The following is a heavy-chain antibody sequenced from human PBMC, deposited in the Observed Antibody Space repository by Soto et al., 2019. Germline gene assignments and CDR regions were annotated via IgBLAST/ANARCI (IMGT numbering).Heavy chain of an antibody. J-gene: IGHJ6*02. CDR1: GGSISSGGYY. D-gene: IGHD1-7*01. Sequence: TLSLTCAVSGGSISSGGYYWNWIRQPPGKGLEWIGYIYHSGSTYYNPSLKSRVTISVDRSKNQFSLKLSSVTAADPAVYYCSRDCITGTTGSYYYGMDVWGQGTTVTVSS. CDR3: SRDCITGTTGSYYYGMDV. V-gene: IGHV4-30-2*01. CDR2: IYHSGST.